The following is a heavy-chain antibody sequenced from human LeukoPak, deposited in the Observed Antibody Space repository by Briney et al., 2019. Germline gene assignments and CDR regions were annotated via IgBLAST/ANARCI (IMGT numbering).Heavy chain of an antibody. V-gene: IGHV1-2*02. J-gene: IGHJ4*02. CDR3: ARGAYYYDSSAHHDY. CDR1: GYTFTGYY. Sequence: ASVKVSCKASGYTFTGYYMHWVRQAPVQGLEWMGWINPNSGGTNYAQKFQGRVTMTRDTSISTAYMELSRLRSDDTAVYYCARGAYYYDSSAHHDYWGQGTLVTVSS. D-gene: IGHD3-22*01. CDR2: INPNSGGT.